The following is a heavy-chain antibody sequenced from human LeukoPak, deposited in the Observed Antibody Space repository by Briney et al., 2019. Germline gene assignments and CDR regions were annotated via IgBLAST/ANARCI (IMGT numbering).Heavy chain of an antibody. Sequence: GGSLRLSCAASGFTFSSYSMNWVRQAPGKGLEWVSSISSSSSYIYYADSVKGRFPISRDNAKNSLYLQMNSLRAEDTAVYYCARDGAGYRIGWGQGTLVTVSS. CDR3: ARDGAGYRIG. CDR2: ISSSSSYI. V-gene: IGHV3-21*01. D-gene: IGHD1-1*01. CDR1: GFTFSSYS. J-gene: IGHJ4*02.